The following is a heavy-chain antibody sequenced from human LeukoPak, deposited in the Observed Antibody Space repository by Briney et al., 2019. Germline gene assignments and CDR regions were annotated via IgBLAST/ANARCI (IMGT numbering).Heavy chain of an antibody. V-gene: IGHV4-59*01. CDR3: ARDRYGGNSGEFDY. J-gene: IGHJ4*02. CDR2: IYYSGSS. Sequence: SETLSLTCTVSGGSISSYYWSWIRQPPGKGLEWIGYIYYSGSSNYNPSLKSRVTISVDTSKNQFSLKLSSVTAADTAVYYRARDRYGGNSGEFDYWGQGTLVTVST. CDR1: GGSISSYY. D-gene: IGHD4-23*01.